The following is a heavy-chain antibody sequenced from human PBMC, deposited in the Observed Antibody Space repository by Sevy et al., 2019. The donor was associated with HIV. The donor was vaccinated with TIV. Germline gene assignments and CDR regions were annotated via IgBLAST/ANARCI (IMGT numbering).Heavy chain of an antibody. CDR1: GFTFSGYA. J-gene: IGHJ4*02. CDR2: ITAGGGST. Sequence: GGSLRLSCAASGFTFSGYAMNWVRQAPGKGLEWVSTITAGGGSTYYADSVKGRFTISRDSSKNTLYLQMNNLRAEDTAVYYCAKAHSGNYFHFDYWGLGTLVTVSS. D-gene: IGHD3-10*01. V-gene: IGHV3-23*01. CDR3: AKAHSGNYFHFDY.